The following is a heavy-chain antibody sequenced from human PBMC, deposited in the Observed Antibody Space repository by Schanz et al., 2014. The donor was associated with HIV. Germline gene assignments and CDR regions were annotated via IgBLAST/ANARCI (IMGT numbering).Heavy chain of an antibody. D-gene: IGHD6-6*01. CDR2: IKQAGREK. CDR3: ARDWGWQLDPDPFDP. V-gene: IGHV3-7*01. J-gene: IGHJ5*02. CDR1: GFTFSSFC. Sequence: GQLVGSGGGVVQPGRSLGLSCAASGFTFSSFCMHWGRQAPGKGREWGPHIKQAGREKNYVASVRGRFIVSRDNAQNSLYLQMNNLRVEDTAVYYCARDWGWQLDPDPFDPWGQGTLVTVSS.